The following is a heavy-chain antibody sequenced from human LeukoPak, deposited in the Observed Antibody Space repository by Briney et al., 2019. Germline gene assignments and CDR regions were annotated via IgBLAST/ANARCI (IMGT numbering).Heavy chain of an antibody. D-gene: IGHD6-19*01. CDR1: GFTFSSYA. Sequence: GGSLRLSCAASGFTFSSYAMHWVRPAPGKGLEWVAVISYDGSNKYYADSVKGRFTISRDNSKNTLYLQMNSLRAEDTAVYYCARDSLAVAGLYYFDYWGQGTLVTVSS. V-gene: IGHV3-30-3*01. CDR3: ARDSLAVAGLYYFDY. CDR2: ISYDGSNK. J-gene: IGHJ4*02.